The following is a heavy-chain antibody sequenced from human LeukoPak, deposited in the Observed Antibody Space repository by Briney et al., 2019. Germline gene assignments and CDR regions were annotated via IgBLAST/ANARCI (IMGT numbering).Heavy chain of an antibody. CDR3: ARDRPPNSSGYYWGYYYYYYMEV. Sequence: PGGSLRLSCAASGFTFDDYGMSWVRQAPGKGLEWVSGINLNGGSTGYADSVKGRFTISRDNAKNSLYLRMNSLRAEDTALYYCARDRPPNSSGYYWGYYYYYYMEVWGKGTTVTVSS. V-gene: IGHV3-20*04. CDR2: INLNGGST. D-gene: IGHD3-22*01. CDR1: GFTFDDYG. J-gene: IGHJ6*03.